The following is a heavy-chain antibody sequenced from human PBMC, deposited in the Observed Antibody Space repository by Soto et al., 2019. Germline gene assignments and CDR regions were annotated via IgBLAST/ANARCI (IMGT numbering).Heavy chain of an antibody. V-gene: IGHV4-31*03. Sequence: SETLSLTCTLSGVSITSGAYYWTWVRQHPGKGLEWIGYIYYNGNTYFSPSLKSRLTISIDTSKNQFSLKLSSVTAADTAMNYCARARLRAVYAFDFWGQGTMVTVSS. CDR3: ARARLRAVYAFDF. CDR1: GVSITSGAYY. D-gene: IGHD4-17*01. J-gene: IGHJ3*01. CDR2: IYYNGNT.